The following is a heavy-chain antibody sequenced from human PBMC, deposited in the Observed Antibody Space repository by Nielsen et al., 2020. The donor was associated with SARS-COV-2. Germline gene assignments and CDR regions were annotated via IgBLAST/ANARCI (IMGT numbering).Heavy chain of an antibody. J-gene: IGHJ4*02. CDR1: GFTFSSYA. CDR2: ISGSGGST. V-gene: IGHV3-23*01. D-gene: IGHD1-26*01. CDR3: AKGAKKYSGSYYLDY. Sequence: GGSLRLSCAASGFTFSSYAMSWVRQAPGKGLEWVSAISGSGGSTYYADSVKGRFTNSRDNSKNTLYLQMNSLRAEDTAVYYCAKGAKKYSGSYYLDYWGQGTLVTVSS.